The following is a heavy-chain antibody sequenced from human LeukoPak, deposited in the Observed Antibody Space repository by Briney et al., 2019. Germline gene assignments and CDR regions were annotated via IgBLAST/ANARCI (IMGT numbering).Heavy chain of an antibody. CDR1: GFTFDDYA. D-gene: IGHD6-19*01. CDR2: ISWNSGSI. J-gene: IGHJ5*02. Sequence: GGSLRLSCAASGFTFDDYAMHWVRQAPGKGLEWVSGISWNSGSIGYADSVKGRFTISRDNSKNTLYLQMNSLRAEDTAVYYCAKDRGSIAVARFDPWAREPWSPSPQ. CDR3: AKDRGSIAVARFDP. V-gene: IGHV3-9*01.